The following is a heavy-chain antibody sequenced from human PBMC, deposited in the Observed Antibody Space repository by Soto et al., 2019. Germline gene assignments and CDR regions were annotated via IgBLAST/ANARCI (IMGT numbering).Heavy chain of an antibody. CDR1: GGSISSSSYY. Sequence: SETLSLTCTVSGGSISSSSYYWGWIRQPPGKGLEWIGSIYYSGSTYYNPSLKSRVTISVDTSKNQFSLKLSSVTAADTAVYYCASTDLRDNWFDLWGQGTRVTVSS. CDR2: IYYSGST. CDR3: ASTDLRDNWFDL. V-gene: IGHV4-39*01. J-gene: IGHJ5*02.